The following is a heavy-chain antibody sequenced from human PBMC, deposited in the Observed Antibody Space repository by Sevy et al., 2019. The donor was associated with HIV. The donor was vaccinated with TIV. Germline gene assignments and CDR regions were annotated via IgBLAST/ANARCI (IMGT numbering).Heavy chain of an antibody. D-gene: IGHD2-15*01. CDR2: VSWNSRNI. V-gene: IGHV3-9*01. CDR1: GFPFNDHA. CDR3: VKDINRCCDGINCYPYYYYFYGLDV. J-gene: IGHJ6*02. Sequence: SLRLSCAASGFPFNDHAMHWVRQVPGKGLEWVSGVSWNSRNIGYADSVKGRFTISRDNANHFLYLEMNSLRPEDTAFYYCVKDINRCCDGINCYPYYYYFYGLDVWGQGTTVTVSS.